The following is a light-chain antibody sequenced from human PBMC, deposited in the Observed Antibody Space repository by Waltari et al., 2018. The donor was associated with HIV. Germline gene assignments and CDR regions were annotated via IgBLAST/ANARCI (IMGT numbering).Light chain of an antibody. CDR3: QQAKSFPLT. V-gene: IGKV1-12*01. J-gene: IGKJ4*01. CDR1: QGLSSW. CDR2: TAS. Sequence: DIQMTQSPSSVSASVGDTVTITCRASQGLSSWLAWYQQKPGKAPNLLIYTASSLKRGVPSRFSGSGSVTHFNLTISRLQPEDFATYYCQQAKSFPLTFGGGTRVEIK.